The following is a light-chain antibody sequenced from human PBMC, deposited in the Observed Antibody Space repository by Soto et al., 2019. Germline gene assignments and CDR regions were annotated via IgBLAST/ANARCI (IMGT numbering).Light chain of an antibody. V-gene: IGKV3-20*01. J-gene: IGKJ1*01. CDR1: QSVRSNF. Sequence: EIVLTLSPGTLSLSLGERVTLSCSASQSVRSNFLAWYQQRPGQAPRRLIYGASSRATGIPDRFSGSGSGTDFTLIISRLEPEDCAVYYCQQYGSALQTFGQGTKVDIK. CDR2: GAS. CDR3: QQYGSALQT.